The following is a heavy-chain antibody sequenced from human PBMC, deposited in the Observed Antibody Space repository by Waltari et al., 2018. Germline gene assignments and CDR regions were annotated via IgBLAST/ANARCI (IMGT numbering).Heavy chain of an antibody. CDR3: GRIAFGDEGGYFQH. J-gene: IGHJ1*01. Sequence: QLQLQESGPGLVQPSETLSLTCRVSGGSTTTNHNWGWIRQPPGKGLEWMGNMQYRGSTFYNPSLESRVTISLDTWKNQVSLRLTSVGAADTAVYFCGRIAFGDEGGYFQHWGQGTLVTVSS. CDR2: MQYRGST. D-gene: IGHD4-17*01. CDR1: GGSTTTNHN. V-gene: IGHV4-39*01.